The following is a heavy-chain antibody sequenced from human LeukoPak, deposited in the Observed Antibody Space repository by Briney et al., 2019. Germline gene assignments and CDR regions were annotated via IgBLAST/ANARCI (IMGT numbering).Heavy chain of an antibody. CDR3: ARVQRNYDFWSGYYPFDY. J-gene: IGHJ4*02. D-gene: IGHD3-3*01. Sequence: GGSLRLSCAASGFTFSSYSMNWVRQAPGKGLEWVSSISSSSSYIYYADSVKGRFTISRDNAKNSLYLQMNSLRAEDTAVYYCARVQRNYDFWSGYYPFDYWGQGTLVTVSS. CDR2: ISSSSSYI. V-gene: IGHV3-21*01. CDR1: GFTFSSYS.